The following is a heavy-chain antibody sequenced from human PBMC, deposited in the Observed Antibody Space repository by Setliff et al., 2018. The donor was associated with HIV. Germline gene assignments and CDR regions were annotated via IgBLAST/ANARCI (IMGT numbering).Heavy chain of an antibody. CDR2: VYYTGKT. CDR1: GVSIVSGGFY. D-gene: IGHD4-17*01. J-gene: IGHJ4*02. CDR3: ARAPTVVTLLDY. Sequence: SETLSLTCSVSGVSIVSGGFYYSWIRQHPGKGLEWLGTVYYTGKTYYNPSLQSRLTMSADTSKNQLYLKMNSVTAADTAVYFCARAPTVVTLLDYWGQGTLVTVSS. V-gene: IGHV4-31*03.